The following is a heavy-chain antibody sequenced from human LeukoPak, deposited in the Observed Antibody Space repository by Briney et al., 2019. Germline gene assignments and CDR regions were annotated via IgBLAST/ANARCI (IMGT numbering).Heavy chain of an antibody. J-gene: IGHJ5*02. CDR2: ISGSGSSI. Sequence: TGGSLRLSCAASGFTFSSYAMSWVRQAPGKGLEWVSSISGSGSSIYYADSVEGRFTISRDNSKNTLYLQMNSLRAEDTAVYYCAKARQLVPYNWFDPWGQGTLVTVSS. V-gene: IGHV3-23*01. D-gene: IGHD6-13*01. CDR1: GFTFSSYA. CDR3: AKARQLVPYNWFDP.